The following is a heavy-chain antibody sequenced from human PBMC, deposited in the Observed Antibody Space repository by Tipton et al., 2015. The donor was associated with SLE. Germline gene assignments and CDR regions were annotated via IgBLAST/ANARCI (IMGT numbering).Heavy chain of an antibody. CDR1: GGSISSYY. V-gene: IGHV4-59*01. Sequence: TLSLTCTVSGGSISSYYWSWIRQPAGKGLEWIGYIYYSVSTNYNPSLKSRFTISVDTSKNQFSLKLSSVTAADTAVYYCASPSSWYGGVAFDIWGQGTMVTVSS. J-gene: IGHJ3*02. CDR2: IYYSVST. CDR3: ASPSSWYGGVAFDI. D-gene: IGHD6-13*01.